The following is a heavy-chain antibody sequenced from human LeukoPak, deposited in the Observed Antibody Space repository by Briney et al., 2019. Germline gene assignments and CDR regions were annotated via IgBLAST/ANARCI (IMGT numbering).Heavy chain of an antibody. V-gene: IGHV5-10-1*01. CDR3: ARHSSVLNSFDP. J-gene: IGHJ5*02. CDR2: IDPGDSQT. D-gene: IGHD3-22*01. Sequence: GESLRISCKGSAYSFTNYWISWVRQMPGKGLEWMGRIDPGDSQTNYSPSSQGHVTISADKSISTAYLQWSSLKASDTAMYYCARHSSVLNSFDPWGQGTLVIVSS. CDR1: AYSFTNYW.